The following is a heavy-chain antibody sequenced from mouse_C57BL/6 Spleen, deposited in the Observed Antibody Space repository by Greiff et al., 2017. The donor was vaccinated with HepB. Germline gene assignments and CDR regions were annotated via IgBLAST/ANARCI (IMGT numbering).Heavy chain of an antibody. CDR3: TRGYGSRFDY. CDR1: GYTFTDYE. J-gene: IGHJ2*01. Sequence: QVQLQQSGAELVRPGASVTLSCKASGYTFTDYEMHWVKQTPVHGLEWIGAIDPETGGTAYNQKFKGKSILTADKSSSTAYMELRILTSEASAVYYCTRGYGSRFDYWGQGTTLTVSS. V-gene: IGHV1-15*01. D-gene: IGHD1-1*01. CDR2: IDPETGGT.